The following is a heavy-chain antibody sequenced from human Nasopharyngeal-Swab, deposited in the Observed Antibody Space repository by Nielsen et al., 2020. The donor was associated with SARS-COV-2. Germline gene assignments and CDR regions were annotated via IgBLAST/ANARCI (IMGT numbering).Heavy chain of an antibody. CDR1: GGSISSSSYY. V-gene: IGHV4-39*01. Sequence: SETLSLTCTVSGGSISSSSYYWVWIRQPPGKGLEWIGSIHYSGSTYYNPSLKSRVTISVDTSKNQFSLKLSSVTAADTTVYYCARNQEFTIFGVVIRGAFDIWGQGTMVTVSS. CDR2: IHYSGST. J-gene: IGHJ3*02. D-gene: IGHD3-3*01. CDR3: ARNQEFTIFGVVIRGAFDI.